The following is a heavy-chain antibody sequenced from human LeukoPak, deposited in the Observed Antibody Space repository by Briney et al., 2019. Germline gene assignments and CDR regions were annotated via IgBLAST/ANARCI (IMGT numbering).Heavy chain of an antibody. CDR1: GGSISSSNW. CDR2: IYHSGST. J-gene: IGHJ4*02. Sequence: SETLSLTCAVSGGSISSSNWWSWVRQPPGKGLEWIGEIYHSGSTNYNPSLKSRVTISVDTSKNQFSLKLSSVTAADTAVYYCARLVVTATYHFDYWGQGTLVTVSS. CDR3: ARLVVTATYHFDY. V-gene: IGHV4-4*02. D-gene: IGHD2-21*02.